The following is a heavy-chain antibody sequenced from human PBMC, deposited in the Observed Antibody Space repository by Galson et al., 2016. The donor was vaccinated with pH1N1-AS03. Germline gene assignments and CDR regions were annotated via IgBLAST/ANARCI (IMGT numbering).Heavy chain of an antibody. CDR3: AHDGSLDY. V-gene: IGHV2-5*02. Sequence: PALVKPTQTLTLTCTFSGFSLTTSAVGVVWIRQPPGKALEWLALIYWDDDKRYNSSLKTRLTITKDNSKNQVVLTMTNMDPLDTGTYYCAHDGSLDYWGQGILVTVSS. CDR1: GFSLTTSAVG. CDR2: IYWDDDK. J-gene: IGHJ4*02.